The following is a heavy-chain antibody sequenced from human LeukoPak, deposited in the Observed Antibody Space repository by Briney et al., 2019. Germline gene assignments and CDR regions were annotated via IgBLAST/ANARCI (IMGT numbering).Heavy chain of an antibody. J-gene: IGHJ4*02. D-gene: IGHD2-15*01. CDR1: GFTFSSYE. CDR2: ISSSGNTI. V-gene: IGHV3-48*03. Sequence: GGSLRLSCAASGFTFSSYEMNWVRQAPGKGLEWVSYISSSGNTIYYADSVKGRFTISRDNAKNSLYLQMNSLRAEDTAVYYCARACSGGSCYGGYWGQGTLVTVSS. CDR3: ARACSGGSCYGGY.